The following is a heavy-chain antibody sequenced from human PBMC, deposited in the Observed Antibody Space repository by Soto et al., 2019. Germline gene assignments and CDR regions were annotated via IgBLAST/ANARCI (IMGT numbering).Heavy chain of an antibody. D-gene: IGHD6-6*01. CDR3: ASVLTARGYFDY. CDR2: ISSSSSYT. J-gene: IGHJ4*02. CDR1: GFTFSDYY. Sequence: GGSLRLSCAASGFTFSDYYMSWIRQAPGQGLEWVSYISSSSSYTNYTDSVKGRVTISRDNAKNSLYLQMNSLRAEDTAVYYCASVLTARGYFDYWGQGTLVTVSS. V-gene: IGHV3-11*06.